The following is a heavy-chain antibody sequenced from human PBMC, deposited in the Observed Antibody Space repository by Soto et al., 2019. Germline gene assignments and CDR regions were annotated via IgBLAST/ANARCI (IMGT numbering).Heavy chain of an antibody. J-gene: IGHJ3*02. D-gene: IGHD3-10*01. CDR2: ISAYNGNT. V-gene: IGHV1-18*04. Sequence: ASVKVSCKASGYTFTSYGISWVRQAPGQGLEWMGWISAYNGNTNHAQKLQGRVTMTTDTSTSTAYMELRSLRSDDTAVYYCAREAWIGGAFDIWGQGTMVPVSS. CDR3: AREAWIGGAFDI. CDR1: GYTFTSYG.